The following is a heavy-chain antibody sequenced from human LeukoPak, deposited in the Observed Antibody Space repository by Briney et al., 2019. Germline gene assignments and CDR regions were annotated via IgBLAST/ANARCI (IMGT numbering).Heavy chain of an antibody. Sequence: GGSLRLSCAASGFTFSTYSMNWVRQAPGKGLEWVSSISSSTYIYYADSVKGRFTISRDNAKNSLSLQMNSLRAEDTAVYYCAKDRNGGLPYFDYWGQGTLVTVSS. D-gene: IGHD3-16*01. CDR2: ISSSTYI. CDR3: AKDRNGGLPYFDY. J-gene: IGHJ4*02. CDR1: GFTFSTYS. V-gene: IGHV3-21*01.